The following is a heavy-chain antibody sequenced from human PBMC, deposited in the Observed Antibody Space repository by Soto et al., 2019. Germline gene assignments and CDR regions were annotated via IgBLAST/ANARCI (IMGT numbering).Heavy chain of an antibody. CDR1: GFTFSTYS. V-gene: IGHV3-21*01. D-gene: IGHD1-1*01. CDR3: AREERSHFDS. Sequence: EVQLVESGGGLVKPGGSLSLSGAASGFTFSTYSRNWVRQAPGKGLEWVSSISSSSSYIYNADSVKGRFTFSRDNAKNSLYLQMNSLRAEDTAVYYCAREERSHFDSWGQGTLVTVSS. J-gene: IGHJ4*02. CDR2: ISSSSSYI.